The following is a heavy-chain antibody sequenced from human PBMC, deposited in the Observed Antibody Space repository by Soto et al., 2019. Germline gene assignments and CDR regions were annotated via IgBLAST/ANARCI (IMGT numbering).Heavy chain of an antibody. CDR1: GYTFTGYY. D-gene: IGHD6-19*01. V-gene: IGHV1-2*04. CDR2: INPNSGGT. CDR3: ARSEGGVAGDYYYYYMDV. Sequence: ASVKVSCKASGYTFTGYYMHWVRQAPGQGLEWMGWINPNSGGTNYAQKFQGWVTMTRDTSISTAYMELSRLRSDDTAVYYCARSEGGVAGDYYYYYMDVWSKGTTVTVSS. J-gene: IGHJ6*03.